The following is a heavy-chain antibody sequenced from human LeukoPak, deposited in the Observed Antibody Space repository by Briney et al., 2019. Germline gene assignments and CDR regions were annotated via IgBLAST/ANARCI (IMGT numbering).Heavy chain of an antibody. CDR1: GYTFSAFY. Sequence: ASVKVSCKTSGYTFSAFYMHWVRQAPGQGPEWMGWINPDSGGSEYGQKFQGRVTFTSDTSSTTISMEVRSLKSDDTAVYYCARHRCSGGSCYGSLAYWGQGTLVTVSS. D-gene: IGHD2-15*01. J-gene: IGHJ4*02. V-gene: IGHV1-2*02. CDR3: ARHRCSGGSCYGSLAY. CDR2: INPDSGGS.